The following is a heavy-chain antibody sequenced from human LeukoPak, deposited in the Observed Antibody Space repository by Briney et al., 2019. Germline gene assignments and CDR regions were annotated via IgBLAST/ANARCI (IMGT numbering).Heavy chain of an antibody. Sequence: GGSLRLSCAASGFTFSSYAMSWVRQAPGKGLEWVSAISGSGDSTYYADSVKGRFTISRDNSKNTLYLQMNSLRAGDTAVYYCAKGSGYYTYYFDYWGQGTLVTVSS. CDR1: GFTFSSYA. D-gene: IGHD3-22*01. CDR3: AKGSGYYTYYFDY. CDR2: ISGSGDST. J-gene: IGHJ4*02. V-gene: IGHV3-23*01.